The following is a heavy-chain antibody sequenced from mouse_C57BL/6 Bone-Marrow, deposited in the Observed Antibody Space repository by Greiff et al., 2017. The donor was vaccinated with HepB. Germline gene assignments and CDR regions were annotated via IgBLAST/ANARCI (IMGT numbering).Heavy chain of an antibody. V-gene: IGHV1-15*01. D-gene: IGHD6-2*01. CDR2: IDPETGGT. J-gene: IGHJ2*01. Sequence: VQLQESGAELVRPGASVTLSCKASGYTFTDYEMHWVKQTPVHGLEWIGAIDPETGGTAYNQKFKGKAILTADKSSRTAYMELRSLTSEDSAVYYCTRLSRSIHFDYWGQGTTLTVSS. CDR1: GYTFTDYE. CDR3: TRLSRSIHFDY.